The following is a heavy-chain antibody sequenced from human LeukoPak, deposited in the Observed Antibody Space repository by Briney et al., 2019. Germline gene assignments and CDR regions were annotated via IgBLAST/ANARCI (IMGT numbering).Heavy chain of an antibody. V-gene: IGHV3-23*01. CDR1: GFTFRSYA. D-gene: IGHD2-8*01. CDR3: AKGYCANGVCQTDY. J-gene: IGHJ4*02. Sequence: QPGGSLRLSCAASGFTFRSYAMSWVRQAPGQGLEWVSVVSASGSSTYYAESLKGRFTISRDNSKDTLYLQMNSLRAEDTAVYYCAKGYCANGVCQTDYWGQGTLVTVSS. CDR2: VSASGSST.